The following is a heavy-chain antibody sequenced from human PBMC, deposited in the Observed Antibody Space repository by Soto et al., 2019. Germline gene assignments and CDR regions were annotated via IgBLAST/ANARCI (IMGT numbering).Heavy chain of an antibody. Sequence: PSETLSLTCAVYGGSFSGYYWSWIRQPPGKGLEWIGEINHSGSTNYNPSLKSRVTISVDTSKNQFSLKLSSVTAADTAVYYCARVSYCSGTSCYVAFDIWGQGTMVTVSS. CDR3: ARVSYCSGTSCYVAFDI. D-gene: IGHD2-2*01. CDR1: GGSFSGYY. V-gene: IGHV4-34*01. CDR2: INHSGST. J-gene: IGHJ3*02.